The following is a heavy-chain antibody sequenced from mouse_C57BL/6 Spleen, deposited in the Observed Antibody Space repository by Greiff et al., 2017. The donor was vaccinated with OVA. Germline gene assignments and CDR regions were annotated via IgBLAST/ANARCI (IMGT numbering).Heavy chain of an antibody. V-gene: IGHV1-59*01. J-gene: IGHJ2*01. CDR1: GYTFTSYW. CDR3: ATYYYGSSYVPDY. D-gene: IGHD1-1*01. Sequence: QVQLQQPGAELVRPGTSVKLSCKASGYTFTSYWMHWVKQRPGQGLEWIGVIDPSDSYTNYNPKFKGKATLTVDTSSSTAYMQLSSLTSEDSAVYYCATYYYGSSYVPDYWGQGTTLTVSS. CDR2: IDPSDSYT.